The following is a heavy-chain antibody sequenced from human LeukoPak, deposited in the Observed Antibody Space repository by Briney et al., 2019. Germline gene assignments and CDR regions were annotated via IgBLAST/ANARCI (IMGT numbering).Heavy chain of an antibody. V-gene: IGHV1-8*01. D-gene: IGHD6-6*01. CDR2: MNPNGGNT. Sequence: ASVKVSCKASGYTFTSYDINWVRQATGQGLEWMGWMNPNGGNTGYAQKFQGRVTMTRNTSISTAYMELSSLRSEDTAVYYCARGIRARPGAYYFDYWGQGTLVTVSS. CDR1: GYTFTSYD. CDR3: ARGIRARPGAYYFDY. J-gene: IGHJ4*02.